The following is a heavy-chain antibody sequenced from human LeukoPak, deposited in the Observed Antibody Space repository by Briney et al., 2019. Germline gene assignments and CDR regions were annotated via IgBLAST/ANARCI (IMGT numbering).Heavy chain of an antibody. Sequence: ASVKVSCKASGGTFSSYAISWVRQAPGQGLEWMGRIIPILGIASYAQKFQGRVAITTDESTSTAYMELSSLRSEDTAVYYCAGRKTDYSNYDLGAFDIWGQGTMVTVSS. J-gene: IGHJ3*02. CDR2: IIPILGIA. D-gene: IGHD4-11*01. V-gene: IGHV1-69*04. CDR1: GGTFSSYA. CDR3: AGRKTDYSNYDLGAFDI.